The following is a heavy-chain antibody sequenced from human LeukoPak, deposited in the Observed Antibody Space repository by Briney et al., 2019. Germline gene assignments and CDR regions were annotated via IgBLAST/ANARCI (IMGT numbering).Heavy chain of an antibody. V-gene: IGHV3-7*03. Sequence: GGSLRLSCAASGFTSSSYWMSWVRQAPGKGLEWVANIKQDGSEKYYVDSVKGRFTISRDNAKNSLYLQMNSLRAEDTAVYYCARDGAYYDFWSGYRIGEGIDYWGQGTLVTVSS. J-gene: IGHJ4*02. CDR2: IKQDGSEK. CDR3: ARDGAYYDFWSGYRIGEGIDY. CDR1: GFTSSSYW. D-gene: IGHD3-3*01.